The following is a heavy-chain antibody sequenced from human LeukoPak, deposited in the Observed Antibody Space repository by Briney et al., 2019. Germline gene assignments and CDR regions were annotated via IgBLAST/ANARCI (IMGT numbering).Heavy chain of an antibody. Sequence: PGGSLRLSCAASGFTFSSYGMSWVRQAPGKGLEWVSAISGSGGSTYYADSVKGRFTISRDNSKNTLYLQMNSLRAEDTAVYYCATLGRRDYYDSSGYYYGGNKYFQHWGQGTLVTVSS. J-gene: IGHJ1*01. CDR3: ATLGRRDYYDSSGYYYGGNKYFQH. V-gene: IGHV3-23*01. CDR1: GFTFSSYG. D-gene: IGHD3-22*01. CDR2: ISGSGGST.